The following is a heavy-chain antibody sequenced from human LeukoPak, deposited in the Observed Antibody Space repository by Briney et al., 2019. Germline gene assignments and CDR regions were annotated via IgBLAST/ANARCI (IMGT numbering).Heavy chain of an antibody. CDR3: ARRTYDLWSGDYTGAFDI. CDR2: IYYSGST. Sequence: PSETLSLTCTVSGGSIRSYYWSWIRQSPGKGLEWIGYIYYSGSTNYNPSLKSRVTISVDTSKNQFSLKLSSVTAADTAVYYCARRTYDLWSGDYTGAFDIWGQGTMVTVSS. J-gene: IGHJ3*02. D-gene: IGHD3-3*01. CDR1: GGSIRSYY. V-gene: IGHV4-59*01.